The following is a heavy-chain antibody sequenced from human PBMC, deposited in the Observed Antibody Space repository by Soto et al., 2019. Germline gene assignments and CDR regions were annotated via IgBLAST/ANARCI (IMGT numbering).Heavy chain of an antibody. CDR1: EFTFRNYN. CDR2: ISLRGTTV. CDR3: ARDQDSNPSN. D-gene: IGHD4-4*01. V-gene: IGHV3-48*01. Sequence: GGSLRLSCAASEFTFRNYNMNWVRQAPGKGLEWVAHISLRGTTVDYADSVKGRFTISRDNSKNTLYLQMNSLRAEDTAVYYCARDQDSNPSNWGQGTLVTVSS. J-gene: IGHJ4*02.